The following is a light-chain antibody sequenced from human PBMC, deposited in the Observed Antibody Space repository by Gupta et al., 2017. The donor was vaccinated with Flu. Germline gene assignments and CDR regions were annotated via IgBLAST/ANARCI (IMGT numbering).Light chain of an antibody. CDR1: TPIGSSD. CDR2: GAF. CDR3: QQDDSTPWT. Sequence: GERVTLGCTSITPIGSSDLARSQQKPGLAPRLLIYGAFSRDTGVPDRFSGSRSGTDFTLTISSLQPEDFAVYYCQQDDSTPWTFGRGTEVEIK. V-gene: IGKV3-20*01. J-gene: IGKJ1*01.